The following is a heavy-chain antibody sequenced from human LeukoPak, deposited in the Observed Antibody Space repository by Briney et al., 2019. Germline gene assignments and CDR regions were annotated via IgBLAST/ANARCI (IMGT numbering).Heavy chain of an antibody. D-gene: IGHD1-26*01. Sequence: SETLTLTCAVYGGSSSGYYWSWIRQPPGKGLERIGEINHSGSTNYNPSLKSRVTISVDTSKNQFSLKLSSVTAADTAVYYCARGEATGWFDPWGQGTLVTVSS. V-gene: IGHV4-34*01. J-gene: IGHJ5*02. CDR3: ARGEATGWFDP. CDR1: GGSSSGYY. CDR2: INHSGST.